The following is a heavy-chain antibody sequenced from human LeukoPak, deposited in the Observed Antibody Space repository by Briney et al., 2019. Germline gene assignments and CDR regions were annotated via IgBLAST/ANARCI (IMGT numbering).Heavy chain of an antibody. D-gene: IGHD6-13*01. CDR3: ARGYSSSWYGDDAFDI. J-gene: IGHJ3*02. CDR1: GGTFSSYA. CDR2: IIPIFGTA. Sequence: SVKVSCKASGGTFSSYAISWVRQAPGQGLEWMGGIIPIFGTANYAQKFQGRVTITADESTNTAYMELSSLRSEDTAVYYCARGYSSSWYGDDAFDIWGQGTMVTVSS. V-gene: IGHV1-69*13.